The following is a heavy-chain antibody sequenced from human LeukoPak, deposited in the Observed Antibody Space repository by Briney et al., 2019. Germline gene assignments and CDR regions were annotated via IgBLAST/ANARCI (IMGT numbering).Heavy chain of an antibody. V-gene: IGHV3-66*02. Sequence: GGSLRLSCAASGFTVSSNYMSWVRQAPGKGLEWVSVIYSGGSTYYADPVKGRFTISRDNSKNTLYLQMSSLRAEDTAVYYCARVAIRALYSYYYYYMDVWGKGTTVTVSS. D-gene: IGHD3-10*01. J-gene: IGHJ6*03. CDR2: IYSGGST. CDR3: ARVAIRALYSYYYYYMDV. CDR1: GFTVSSNY.